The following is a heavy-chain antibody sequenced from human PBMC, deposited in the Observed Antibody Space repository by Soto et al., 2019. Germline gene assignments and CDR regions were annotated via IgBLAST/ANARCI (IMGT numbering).Heavy chain of an antibody. CDR1: GSTFSSYA. CDR3: AKARNYDFWSGYLGHLDY. V-gene: IGHV3-23*01. CDR2: ISGSGGST. J-gene: IGHJ4*02. Sequence: GGSLRLSCAASGSTFSSYAMSWVRQAPGKGLEWVSAISGSGGSTYYADSVKGRFTISRDNSKNTLYLQMNSLRAEDTAVYYCAKARNYDFWSGYLGHLDYWGQGXLVTVSS. D-gene: IGHD3-3*01.